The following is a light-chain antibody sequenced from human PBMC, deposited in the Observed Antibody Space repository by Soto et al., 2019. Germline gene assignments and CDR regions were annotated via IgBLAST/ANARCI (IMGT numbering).Light chain of an antibody. Sequence: QSALTQPASVSGSPGQSITISCTGTSSDVGGYKYVSWYQQHPGKAPKLMIYDIRKRPSGVSNRFSGSKSGNTASLTISGLHAEDAAYYYCSSSASSSTRVFGTGTQLTVL. CDR3: SSSASSSTRV. CDR2: DIR. J-gene: IGLJ1*01. V-gene: IGLV2-14*03. CDR1: SSDVGGYKY.